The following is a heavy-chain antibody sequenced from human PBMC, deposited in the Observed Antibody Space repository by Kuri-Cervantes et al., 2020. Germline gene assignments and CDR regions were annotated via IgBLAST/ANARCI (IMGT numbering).Heavy chain of an antibody. D-gene: IGHD4/OR15-4a*01. CDR1: GYTFNSYA. J-gene: IGHJ4*02. CDR2: ISPYNGDT. V-gene: IGHV1-18*01. Sequence: ASVKVSCKASGYTFNSYAISWVRQAPGQGLEWMGWISPYNGDTRYAQKLQGRVTMTTDTSTGTAYMELRSLRSDDTAVYYCARGMVADFWGQGTLVTVSS. CDR3: ARGMVADF.